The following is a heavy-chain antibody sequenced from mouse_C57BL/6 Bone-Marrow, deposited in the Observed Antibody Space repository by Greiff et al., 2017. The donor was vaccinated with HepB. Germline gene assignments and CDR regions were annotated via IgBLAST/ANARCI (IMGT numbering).Heavy chain of an antibody. V-gene: IGHV5-6*01. CDR2: ISSGGSYT. J-gene: IGHJ2*01. Sequence: EVQLQDSGGDLVKPGGSLKLSCAASGFTFSSYGMSWVRQTPDKRLEWVATISSGGSYTYYPDSVKGRFTISRDNAKNTLYLQMSSLKSEDTAMYYCARIYYYGSSYGYFDYWGQGTTLTVSS. D-gene: IGHD1-1*01. CDR1: GFTFSSYG. CDR3: ARIYYYGSSYGYFDY.